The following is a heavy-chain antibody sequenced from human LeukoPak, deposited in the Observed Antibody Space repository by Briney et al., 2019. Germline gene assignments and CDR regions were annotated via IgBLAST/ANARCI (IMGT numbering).Heavy chain of an antibody. V-gene: IGHV4-38-2*02. CDR2: IFHTGST. Sequence: SETLSLTCSVSEYSISRGYYWGWIRQSPGTGLEWIGMIFHTGSTYYTSSLKSRVTISVDTSKNQFSLRLSSMTASDTAIYYCARLSLVYDPYYFDYWGQGTLVTVSS. CDR1: EYSISRGYY. D-gene: IGHD5/OR15-5a*01. CDR3: ARLSLVYDPYYFDY. J-gene: IGHJ4*02.